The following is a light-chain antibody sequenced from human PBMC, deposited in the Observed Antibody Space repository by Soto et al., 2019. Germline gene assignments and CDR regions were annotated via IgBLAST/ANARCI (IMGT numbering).Light chain of an antibody. CDR3: QKYDRAPT. Sequence: DIQMTQSPSSLSASVGDRVTITCRPSQGIGTALAWYQQKPGAVPKLLVHTASTLQSGVPSRFSGSGSGTDFTLTISSLQPEDVATYYCQKYDRAPTFGPGTKVDI. CDR2: TAS. CDR1: QGIGTA. J-gene: IGKJ1*01. V-gene: IGKV1-27*01.